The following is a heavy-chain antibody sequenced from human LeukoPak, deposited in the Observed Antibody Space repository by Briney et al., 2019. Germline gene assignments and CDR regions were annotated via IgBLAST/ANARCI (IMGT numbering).Heavy chain of an antibody. CDR1: GFTFDDYG. D-gene: IGHD5-24*01. Sequence: PGGSLRLSCAASGFTFDDYGMTWVRQAPGKGLEWVSGVIWNGDSTRYAASVKGRFTISRDNAKNSLFLHMNSLRAEDTAVYYCARRDGFYSFDYWGQGTLVTVSS. CDR2: VIWNGDST. CDR3: ARRDGFYSFDY. J-gene: IGHJ4*02. V-gene: IGHV3-20*04.